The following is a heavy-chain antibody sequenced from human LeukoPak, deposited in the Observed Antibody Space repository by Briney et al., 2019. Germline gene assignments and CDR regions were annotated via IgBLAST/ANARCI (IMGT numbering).Heavy chain of an antibody. CDR1: GYTFTAYY. Sequence: GASVKVSCKASGYTFTAYYIHWVRQAPGQGLEWMGRINPNSGSTNYAQKFQGRVTVTRDTSISTAYMELSSLRSDDTALYYCARDRVGATSDWGQGTLVTVSS. CDR3: ARDRVGATSD. D-gene: IGHD1-26*01. V-gene: IGHV1-2*06. CDR2: INPNSGST. J-gene: IGHJ4*02.